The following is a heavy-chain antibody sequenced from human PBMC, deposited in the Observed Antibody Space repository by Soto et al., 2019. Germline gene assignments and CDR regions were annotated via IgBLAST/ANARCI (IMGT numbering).Heavy chain of an antibody. Sequence: ASVKVSCKASGYTFTSYDINWVRQATGQGLEWMGWMNPNSGNTGYAQKFQGRVTMTRNTSISTAYMELSSLRSEDTAVYYCARGFYCSGGSCYPNMDVWGKGTTVTVSS. V-gene: IGHV1-8*01. CDR3: ARGFYCSGGSCYPNMDV. CDR2: MNPNSGNT. D-gene: IGHD2-15*01. CDR1: GYTFTSYD. J-gene: IGHJ6*03.